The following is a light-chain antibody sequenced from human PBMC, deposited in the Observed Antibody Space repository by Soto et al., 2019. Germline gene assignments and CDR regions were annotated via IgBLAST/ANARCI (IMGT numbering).Light chain of an antibody. J-gene: IGLJ2*01. Sequence: QPVLTQSPSASASLGASVKLTCTLSSGHSSYGIAWHQQQPEKGPRFLMNLNSDGSHNRGDGIPDRFSGSSSGAERYLTISSLQSEDEADYYCQTWDTGTRVFGGGTKVTVL. CDR3: QTWDTGTRV. CDR1: SGHSSYG. CDR2: LNSDGSH. V-gene: IGLV4-69*01.